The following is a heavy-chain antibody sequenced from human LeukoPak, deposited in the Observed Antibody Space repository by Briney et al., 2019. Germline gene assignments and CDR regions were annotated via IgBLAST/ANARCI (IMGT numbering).Heavy chain of an antibody. V-gene: IGHV4-59*08. CDR3: ARLSVAGLRY. D-gene: IGHD6-19*01. CDR1: SGSISNYY. Sequence: SETLSLTCTVSSGSISNYYWSWIRQPPGKGLEWIGFSDYSGNTNYNPSLKSRVTTSLDKSKDQIALKLSSVTAADTAVYYCARLSVAGLRYWGQGTLVTVSS. CDR2: SDYSGNT. J-gene: IGHJ4*02.